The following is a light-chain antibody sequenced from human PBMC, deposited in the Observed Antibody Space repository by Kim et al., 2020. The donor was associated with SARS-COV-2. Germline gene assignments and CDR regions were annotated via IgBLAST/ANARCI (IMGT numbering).Light chain of an antibody. J-gene: IGLJ3*02. CDR2: KIN. Sequence: GQRVTISCSGSSSNLGTNSVLWYQQFPGTAPEVLIYKINQRPSGVPDRFSGSKSGTSASLAISGLQSEDEGDYYCAGWDDNLNAEVFGRGTKLTVL. CDR1: SSNLGTNS. V-gene: IGLV1-44*01. CDR3: AGWDDNLNAEV.